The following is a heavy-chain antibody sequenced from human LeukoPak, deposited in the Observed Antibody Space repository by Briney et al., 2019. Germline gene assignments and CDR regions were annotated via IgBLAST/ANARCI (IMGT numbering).Heavy chain of an antibody. CDR3: AREGTSSSWYGVDY. Sequence: SETLSLTCTVSGGSISSYYWSWIRQPAGKGLEWIGRIYTSGSTNYNPSLKSRVTMSVDTSKNQFSLKLSSVTAADTAVYYCAREGTSSSWYGVDYWGQGTLVTVSS. J-gene: IGHJ4*02. CDR1: GGSISSYY. D-gene: IGHD6-13*01. V-gene: IGHV4-4*07. CDR2: IYTSGST.